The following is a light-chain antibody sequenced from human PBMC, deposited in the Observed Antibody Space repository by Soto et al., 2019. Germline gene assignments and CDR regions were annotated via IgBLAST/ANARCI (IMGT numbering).Light chain of an antibody. CDR3: QQYGRSGT. J-gene: IGKJ1*01. Sequence: EIVLTQSPGTLSLSPGERATLSCRASQSVSNNYLAWYQQKPGQAPRLLIYGASNRATGIPDRFSGSGSGTDFNLTISRLEPEDIAVYSCQQYGRSGTFGQGTKVEIK. CDR2: GAS. CDR1: QSVSNNY. V-gene: IGKV3-20*01.